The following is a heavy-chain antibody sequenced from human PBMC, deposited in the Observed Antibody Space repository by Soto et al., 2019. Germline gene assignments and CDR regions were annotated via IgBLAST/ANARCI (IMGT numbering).Heavy chain of an antibody. CDR2: IFPRDSDV. V-gene: IGHV5-51*01. CDR3: ARHFDCSTTSCYIDY. Sequence: GESLKISCRASGYDFKNFWIGWVRQMPGKGLEWVGIIFPRDSDVRYSPSFQGRVTISVDKSINAAYPQWSGLKASDTAMYYCARHFDCSTTSCYIDYWGQGSPVTVSS. CDR1: GYDFKNFW. D-gene: IGHD2-2*01. J-gene: IGHJ4*03.